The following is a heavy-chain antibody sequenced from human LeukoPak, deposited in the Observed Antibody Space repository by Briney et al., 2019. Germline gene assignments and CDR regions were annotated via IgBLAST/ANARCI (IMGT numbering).Heavy chain of an antibody. J-gene: IGHJ4*02. CDR1: GFNFANHA. CDR3: VREDTPAAANY. Sequence: GGSLGLSCAASGFNFANHAMSWVRQTAGKGLEWVSAISGGGDITYYADSVKGRFTISRDNSKDTLFLQMHSLRPGDTAVYYCVREDTPAAANYWGQGTLVTISS. V-gene: IGHV3-23*01. CDR2: ISGGGDIT. D-gene: IGHD2-15*01.